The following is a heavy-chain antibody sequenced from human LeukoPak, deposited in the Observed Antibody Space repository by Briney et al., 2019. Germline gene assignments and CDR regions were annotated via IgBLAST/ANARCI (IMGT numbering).Heavy chain of an antibody. V-gene: IGHV3-48*01. CDR3: ARAKRNGFDI. CDR1: GFTFSSYS. CDR2: ISSSSSTI. Sequence: HTGGSLRLSCAASGFTFSSYSMNWVRQAPGKGLEWVSYISSSSSTIYYADSVKGRFIISRDNAKNSLYLQMNSLRAEDTAVYYCARAKRNGFDIWGQGTMATVSS. J-gene: IGHJ3*02.